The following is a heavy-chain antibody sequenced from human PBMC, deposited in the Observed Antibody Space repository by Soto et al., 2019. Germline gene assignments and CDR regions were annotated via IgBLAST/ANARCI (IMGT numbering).Heavy chain of an antibody. V-gene: IGHV1-8*02. D-gene: IGHD3-16*01. Sequence: ASVTNSCWTCCYTFSSYGMYWVRQATGHGLEWRGWMNPNSGNTGYAQELRGRVTMTRNTSNTTAYMELTSLKSDDTGVYYCAGGNLRYWGQGPLVTVYS. J-gene: IGHJ4*02. CDR1: CYTFSSYG. CDR3: AGGNLRY. CDR2: MNPNSGNT.